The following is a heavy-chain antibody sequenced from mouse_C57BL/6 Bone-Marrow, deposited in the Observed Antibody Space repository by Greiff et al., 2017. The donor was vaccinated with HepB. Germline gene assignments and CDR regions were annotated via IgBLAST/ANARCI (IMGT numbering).Heavy chain of an antibody. CDR1: GYTFTSYW. J-gene: IGHJ3*01. V-gene: IGHV1-64*01. CDR3: ARSGLRFWFAY. CDR2: IHPNSGST. Sequence: QVQLQQSGAELVKPGASVKLSCKASGYTFTSYWMHWVKQRPGQGLEWIGMIHPNSGSTNYNEKFKSKATLTVDKSSSTAYMQLSSLTSEDSAVYYCARSGLRFWFAYWGQGTLVTVSA. D-gene: IGHD1-1*01.